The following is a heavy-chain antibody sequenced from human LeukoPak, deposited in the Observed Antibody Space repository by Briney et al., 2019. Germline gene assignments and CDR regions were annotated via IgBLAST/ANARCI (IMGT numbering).Heavy chain of an antibody. CDR1: GGSISSSSYY. Sequence: PSETLSLTRTVSGGSISSSSYYWGWIRQPPGKGLEWIGSIYYSGSTYYNPSLKSRVTISVDTSKNQFSLKLSSVTAADTAVYYCARHEISMVRGVTPYYFDYWGQGALVTVSS. CDR2: IYYSGST. CDR3: ARHEISMVRGVTPYYFDY. V-gene: IGHV4-39*01. D-gene: IGHD3-10*01. J-gene: IGHJ4*02.